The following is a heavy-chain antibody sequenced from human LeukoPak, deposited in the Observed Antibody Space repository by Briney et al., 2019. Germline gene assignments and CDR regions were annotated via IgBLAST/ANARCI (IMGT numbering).Heavy chain of an antibody. CDR1: GGSISSSSYY. V-gene: IGHV4-39*07. J-gene: IGHJ6*03. D-gene: IGHD3-10*01. CDR2: IYYSGST. Sequence: PSETLSLTCTVSGGSISSSSYYWGWIRQPPGKGLEWIGSIYYSGSTYYNPSLKSRVTISVDTSKNQFSLKLSSVTAADTAVYYCAREVRGVTLKYYFYYYMDVWGKGTTVTISS. CDR3: AREVRGVTLKYYFYYYMDV.